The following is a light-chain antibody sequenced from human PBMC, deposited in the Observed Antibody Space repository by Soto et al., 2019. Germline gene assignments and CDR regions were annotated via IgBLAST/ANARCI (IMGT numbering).Light chain of an antibody. Sequence: DIKMYHSLSTLSATVGDRVIMTCRASQSISRRLAWYQQKPVKAPRLLIYDVSTLESGVPSRFSGSGSGTEFTLTISGLQPDDFATYYCQQYNSYSWTFGQGAKVDIK. V-gene: IGKV1-5*01. J-gene: IGKJ1*01. CDR2: DVS. CDR1: QSISRR. CDR3: QQYNSYSWT.